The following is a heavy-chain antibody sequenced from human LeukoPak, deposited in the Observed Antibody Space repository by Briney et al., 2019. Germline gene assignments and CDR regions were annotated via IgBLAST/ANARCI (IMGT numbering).Heavy chain of an antibody. CDR2: ITSSGTYT. Sequence: PGGSLRLSCAASGFTFSNYHMNWVRQAPGKAMEWVSSITSSGTYTFYADSVKGRFTISRDNAKNSLYLQMDSLGPEHTAVYYCARDPYSGNYGTYYYYYMDVWGKGTTVTISS. D-gene: IGHD1-26*01. CDR1: GFTFSNYH. CDR3: ARDPYSGNYGTYYYYYMDV. J-gene: IGHJ6*03. V-gene: IGHV3-21*01.